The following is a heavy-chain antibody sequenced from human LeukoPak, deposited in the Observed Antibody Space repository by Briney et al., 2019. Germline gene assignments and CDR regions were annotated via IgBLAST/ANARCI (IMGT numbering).Heavy chain of an antibody. V-gene: IGHV3-21*01. CDR3: ARDLPVRGALSYYGMDV. J-gene: IGHJ6*02. CDR2: ISSSSSYI. D-gene: IGHD3-10*01. CDR1: GFTFSSYG. Sequence: PGGSLRLSCAASGFTFSSYGMHWVRQAPGKGLEWVSSISSSSSYIYYADSVKGRFTISRDNAKNSLYLQMNSLRAEDTAVYYCARDLPVRGALSYYGMDVWGQGTTVTVSS.